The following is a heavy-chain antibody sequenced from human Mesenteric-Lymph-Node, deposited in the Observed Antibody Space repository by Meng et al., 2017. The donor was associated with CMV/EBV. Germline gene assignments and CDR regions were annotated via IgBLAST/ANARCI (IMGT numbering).Heavy chain of an antibody. CDR3: ARGSSYDILTGYFDY. CDR1: GGSFSGYY. V-gene: IGHV4-34*01. CDR2: INHSGST. J-gene: IGHJ4*02. Sequence: QGQLHPAGARLLKPSETLSGTCAVYGGSFSGYYWNWIRQSPEKGLEWIGEINHSGSTTYNPSFTSRIIISVDTSANQISLNMSSVTAADTAVYYCARGSSYDILTGYFDYWGQGALVTVSS. D-gene: IGHD3-9*01.